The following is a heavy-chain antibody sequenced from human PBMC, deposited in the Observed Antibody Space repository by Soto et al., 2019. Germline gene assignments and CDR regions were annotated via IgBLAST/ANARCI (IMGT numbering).Heavy chain of an antibody. CDR2: IYYSGST. CDR3: VRGNWFDP. J-gene: IGHJ5*02. CDR1: GGSISSSSYY. V-gene: IGHV4-39*07. Sequence: LSLTCTVSGGSISSSSYYWGWIRQPPGKGLEWIGSIYYSGSTYYIPSLKSKDTISIDTSKNQFSLKLSSVTAADTAVYYCVRGNWFDPWGQGTLVTVSS.